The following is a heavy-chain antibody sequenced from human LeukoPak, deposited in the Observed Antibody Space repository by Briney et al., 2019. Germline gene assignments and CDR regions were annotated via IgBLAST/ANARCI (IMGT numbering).Heavy chain of an antibody. CDR3: ARRATVTTFFDY. Sequence: SETLSLTCTVSGGSISSRSYYWGWIRQPPGKGLEWIASIYAGSTYYNPSLKSRVTISVDTSKNQFSLKLTSVTAADTAVYYCARRATVTTFFDYWGQGTLVTVSS. D-gene: IGHD4-17*01. CDR2: IYAGST. V-gene: IGHV4-39*01. J-gene: IGHJ4*02. CDR1: GGSISSRSYY.